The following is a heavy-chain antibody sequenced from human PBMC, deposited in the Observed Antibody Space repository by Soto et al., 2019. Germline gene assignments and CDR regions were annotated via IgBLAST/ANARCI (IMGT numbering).Heavy chain of an antibody. V-gene: IGHV1-69*13. D-gene: IGHD5-18*01. CDR2: IIPIFGTA. J-gene: IGHJ3*02. Sequence: SVKVSCKASGGTFSSYAISWVRQAPGQGLEWMGGIIPIFGTANYAQKFQGRVTITADESTSTAYMELSSLRSEDTAVYYCARGRDWDTPMDMITFRDAFHIWGQGTMVTVSS. CDR3: ARGRDWDTPMDMITFRDAFHI. CDR1: GGTFSSYA.